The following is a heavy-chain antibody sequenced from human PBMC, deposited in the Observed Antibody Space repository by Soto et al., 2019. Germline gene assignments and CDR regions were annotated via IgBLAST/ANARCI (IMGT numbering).Heavy chain of an antibody. Sequence: EVQLLESGGGLVQPGGSLRLSCAASGFTFSSYAMSWVRQAPGKGLEWVSAISGSGGSTYYADSVKGRFTISRDNSKNTLYPQMNSLRAEDTAVYYCAKGPSDSNGWHWESAFDIWSQGTMVTVSS. V-gene: IGHV3-23*01. J-gene: IGHJ3*02. CDR2: ISGSGGST. CDR1: GFTFSSYA. CDR3: AKGPSDSNGWHWESAFDI. D-gene: IGHD6-19*01.